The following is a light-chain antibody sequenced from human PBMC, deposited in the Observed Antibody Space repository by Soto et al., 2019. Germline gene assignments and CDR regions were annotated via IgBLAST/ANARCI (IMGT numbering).Light chain of an antibody. CDR1: QSLEHSDGNTY. CDR2: KIS. CDR3: MQGTVWPYT. Sequence: VMTQSPLFLPVTFGQPASISCRSSQSLEHSDGNTYLSWFQQRPGQSPRRLMYKISNRDAGVPPRFSGSASGTDFTLKITRVEAEDVGIYYCMQGTVWPYTFGQGTKLDIK. V-gene: IGKV2-30*02. J-gene: IGKJ2*01.